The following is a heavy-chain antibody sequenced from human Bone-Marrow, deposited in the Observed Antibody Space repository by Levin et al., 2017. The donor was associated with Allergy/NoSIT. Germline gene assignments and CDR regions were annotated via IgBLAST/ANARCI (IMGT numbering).Heavy chain of an antibody. D-gene: IGHD1-1*01. V-gene: IGHV3-23*01. Sequence: GESLKISCAASGFSLSNYGMSWVRQTPGKGLEWVSVISGAADNTYYADSVKGRFTISRDKSKNTVDLHMSSLRVDDTGVYYCAKGDDWNDGIFYWGQGTPVTVSS. CDR3: AKGDDWNDGIFY. J-gene: IGHJ4*02. CDR1: GFSLSNYG. CDR2: ISGAADNT.